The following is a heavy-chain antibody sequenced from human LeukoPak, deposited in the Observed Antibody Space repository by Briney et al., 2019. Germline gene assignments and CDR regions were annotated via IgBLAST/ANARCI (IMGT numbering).Heavy chain of an antibody. CDR2: TYHGGST. Sequence: SETLSLTCTVSGYSISSGYYWGWIRQPPGKGLEWIGNTYHGGSTYYNPSLKSRVTMSGDTSKNQFSLNLSSVTAADTAVYYCARVTSSSWFEGYFDYWGQGTLVTVSS. CDR1: GYSISSGYY. D-gene: IGHD6-13*01. V-gene: IGHV4-38-2*02. J-gene: IGHJ4*02. CDR3: ARVTSSSWFEGYFDY.